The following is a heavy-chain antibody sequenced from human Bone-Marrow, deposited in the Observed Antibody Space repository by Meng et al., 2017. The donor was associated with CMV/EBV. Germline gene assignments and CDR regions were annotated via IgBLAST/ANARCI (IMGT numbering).Heavy chain of an antibody. V-gene: IGHV1-2*02. CDR2: INPDSGGT. CDR3: ARATHALRRGAGPQPDLGYYDFWSGYPHFDY. Sequence: ASVKVSCKASGYTFTGYYIHWVRQAPGQGLEWMGWINPDSGGTNYAQKFQGRVTMTRDTSVSTASMELSRLRSDDTAVYYCARATHALRRGAGPQPDLGYYDFWSGYPHFDYWGQRTLVNVSS. D-gene: IGHD3-3*01. J-gene: IGHJ4*02. CDR1: GYTFTGYY.